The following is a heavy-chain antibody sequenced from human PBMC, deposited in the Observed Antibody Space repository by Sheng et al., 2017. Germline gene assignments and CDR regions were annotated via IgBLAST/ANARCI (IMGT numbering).Heavy chain of an antibody. CDR1: GFIFSSYW. J-gene: IGHJ4*02. CDR3: ARGRYCTGSSCHYFDN. V-gene: IGHV3-7*01. CDR2: IKQDGSEQ. D-gene: IGHD2-15*01. Sequence: EVQLVESGGGLVQPGGSLRLSCAASGFIFSSYWMTWVRQAPGKGLEWVANIKQDGSEQYYVDSVKGRFTISKDNAKNSLYLQMNSLRAEDTAVYYCARGRYCTGSSCHYFDNWGQGTLVTVSS.